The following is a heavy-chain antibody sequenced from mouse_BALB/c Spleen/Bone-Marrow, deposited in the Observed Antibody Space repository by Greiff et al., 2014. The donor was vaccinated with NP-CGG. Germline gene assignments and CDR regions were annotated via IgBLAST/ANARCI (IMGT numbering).Heavy chain of an antibody. CDR3: ARDGDYRYAWFSY. Sequence: EVMLVESGGRLVKPGGSLKLSCAASGFSFSDHYMYWVRQTPEKRLEWVATISDGGGHTYYSDSVKGRFTISRDNAKNNLYLQMSSLKSEDTAMYHGARDGDYRYAWFSYWGQGTPVTVSA. V-gene: IGHV5-4*02. CDR1: GFSFSDHY. CDR2: ISDGGGHT. J-gene: IGHJ3*01. D-gene: IGHD2-14*01.